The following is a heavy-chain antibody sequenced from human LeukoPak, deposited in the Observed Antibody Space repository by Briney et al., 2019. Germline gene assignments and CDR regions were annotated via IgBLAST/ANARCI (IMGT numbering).Heavy chain of an antibody. D-gene: IGHD3-22*01. J-gene: IGHJ4*02. CDR2: IKQDGSEK. V-gene: IGHV3-7*01. CDR1: GFTFSNAW. CDR3: AREGHYYDSSGYYYFDY. Sequence: GGSLRLSCAASGFTFSNAWMSWVRQAPGKGLEWVANIKQDGSEKYYVDSVKGRFTISRDNAKNSLYLQMNSLRAEDTAVYYCAREGHYYDSSGYYYFDYWGQGTLVTVSS.